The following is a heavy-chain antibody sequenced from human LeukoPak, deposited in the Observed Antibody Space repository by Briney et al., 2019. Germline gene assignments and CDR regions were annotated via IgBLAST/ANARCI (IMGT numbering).Heavy chain of an antibody. J-gene: IGHJ3*02. D-gene: IGHD3-10*01. V-gene: IGHV4-59*01. CDR1: GGSISSYY. CDR2: IYYSGST. CDR3: ASVLYYYSSGSYHDAFDI. Sequence: SETLSLTCTVSGGSISSYYWSWIRQPPGKGLEWIGYIYYSGSTNYNPSLKSRVTISEDTSKNQFSLKLSSVTAADTAVYYCASVLYYYSSGSYHDAFDIWGQGTMVTVSS.